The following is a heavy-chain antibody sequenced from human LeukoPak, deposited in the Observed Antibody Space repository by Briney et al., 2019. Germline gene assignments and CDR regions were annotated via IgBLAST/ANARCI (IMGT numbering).Heavy chain of an antibody. CDR2: IDPSESYT. J-gene: IGHJ3*02. V-gene: IGHV5-10-1*01. CDR3: ARQVRDVPGAFDI. CDR1: GSGFTTYW. D-gene: IGHD5-24*01. Sequence: GASRKISSKVFGSGFTTYWSTWGGRMPGKGVEGRGRIDPSESYTNYSPSFQGHVPISTHKSISTAYLQWSSLKASDTAMYYCARQVRDVPGAFDIWGQGTMVTASS.